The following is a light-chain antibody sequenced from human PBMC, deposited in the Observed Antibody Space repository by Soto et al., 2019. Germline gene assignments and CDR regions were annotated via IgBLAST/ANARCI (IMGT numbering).Light chain of an antibody. CDR3: QQRSNWTGT. Sequence: EIVLTQSPATLSLSPGERATLSCRASQSVSSYLAWYQQKPGQAPRLLIYDASNRATGIPARFSGSGSGTDFTLTIGSLEPEDFAVYYCQQRSNWTGTFGQGTRLEIK. CDR1: QSVSSY. CDR2: DAS. J-gene: IGKJ5*01. V-gene: IGKV3-11*01.